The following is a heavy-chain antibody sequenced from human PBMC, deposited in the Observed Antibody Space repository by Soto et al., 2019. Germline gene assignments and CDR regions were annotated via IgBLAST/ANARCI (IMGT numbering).Heavy chain of an antibody. V-gene: IGHV4-61*03. CDR3: ARPPPGGVFDS. D-gene: IGHD3-16*01. CDR2: IYYSGST. CDR1: GGSVSSGSYY. J-gene: IGHJ4*02. Sequence: QVQLQESGPGLVKPSETLSLTCTVSGGSVSSGSYYWSWIRQPPGKGLEWIGYIYYSGSTNYNPSLKSRLPISEDPHKNPSPGRRVSGPVAAGAVFSWARPPPGGVFDSGGQGTRVPV.